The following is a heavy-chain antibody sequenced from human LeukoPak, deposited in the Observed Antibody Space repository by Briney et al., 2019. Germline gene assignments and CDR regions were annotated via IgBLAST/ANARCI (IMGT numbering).Heavy chain of an antibody. CDR2: IRQDGIEK. D-gene: IGHD4-23*01. CDR3: ARAGRSFYGGSSDY. Sequence: GGSLRLSCATSGFIFSSHWMSWVRQAPGKGLEWVAHIRQDGIEKQYLDSVRGRFTISRDSTKNSMYLQMDRLRDEDTAMYYCARAGRSFYGGSSDYWGQGTLVTVSS. V-gene: IGHV3-7*01. CDR1: GFIFSSHW. J-gene: IGHJ4*02.